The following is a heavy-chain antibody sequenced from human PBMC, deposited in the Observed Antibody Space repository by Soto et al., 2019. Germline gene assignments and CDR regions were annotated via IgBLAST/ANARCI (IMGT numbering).Heavy chain of an antibody. CDR2: IYSSGST. CDR1: GGTINIYY. CDR3: SFVDDGLIDY. J-gene: IGHJ4*02. Sequence: SDSIYIASTASGGTINIYYCSWTWQPTGKGLEWVGYIYSSGSTYVRPSLKSRVSMSVDPSKNQVSLRLTSVTATDTAVYYFSFVDDGLIDYWGQGTLVTVSS. D-gene: IGHD2-15*01. V-gene: IGHV4-59*08.